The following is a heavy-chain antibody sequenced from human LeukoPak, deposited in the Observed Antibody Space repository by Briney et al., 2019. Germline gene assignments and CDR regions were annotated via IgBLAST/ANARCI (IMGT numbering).Heavy chain of an antibody. CDR2: INSDGSKT. Sequence: GGSLRLSCAASGVTFSSSWMHWVRQAPGKGLVWVSRINSDGSKTDYADSVKGRFTISRDNAKNTLYLQMDSLRAEDTAIYYCTRGADYWGQGTLVTVSS. J-gene: IGHJ4*02. V-gene: IGHV3-74*01. CDR3: TRGADY. CDR1: GVTFSSSW.